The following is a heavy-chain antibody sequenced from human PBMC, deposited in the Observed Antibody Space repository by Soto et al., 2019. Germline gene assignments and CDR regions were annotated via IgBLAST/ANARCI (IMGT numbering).Heavy chain of an antibody. Sequence: SLRLSCAASGFTCSSYWMSWVRQAPGKGLEWVANIKQDGSEKYYVDSVKGRFTISRDNAKNTLYLQMNSLRAEDTAVYYCARDHWGIDYWGQGTLVTVSS. CDR2: IKQDGSEK. V-gene: IGHV3-7*01. CDR1: GFTCSSYW. J-gene: IGHJ4*02. D-gene: IGHD7-27*01. CDR3: ARDHWGIDY.